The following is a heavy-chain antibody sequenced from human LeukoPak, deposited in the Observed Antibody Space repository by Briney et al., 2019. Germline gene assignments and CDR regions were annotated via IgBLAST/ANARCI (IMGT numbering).Heavy chain of an antibody. CDR1: GGSVSSSSYY. Sequence: SETLSLTCTVSGGSVSSSSYYWGWIRQPPGKGLEWIGSIYFGGRSYYNPSLKSRVTISVDTSKNHFSLKLSSVTAADTAVYYCAGYDILPGYYNDAFEIWGQGTRVTVSS. D-gene: IGHD3-9*01. CDR3: AGYDILPGYYNDAFEI. CDR2: IYFGGRS. V-gene: IGHV4-39*02. J-gene: IGHJ3*02.